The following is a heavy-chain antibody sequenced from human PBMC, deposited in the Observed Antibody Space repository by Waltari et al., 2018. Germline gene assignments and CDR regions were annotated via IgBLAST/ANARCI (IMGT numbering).Heavy chain of an antibody. J-gene: IGHJ5*02. D-gene: IGHD3-10*01. V-gene: IGHV4-34*01. CDR2: INHSGST. CDR3: ARGVRYYGSGRPNWFNP. CDR1: GGSFRGYY. Sequence: QVQLQQWGAGLLKPSETRSLDGAVYGGSFRGYYWSWIRQTPGKGLEWIGEINHSGSTNYNPSLKSRVTISVDTSKNQFSLKLSSVTAADTAVYYCARGVRYYGSGRPNWFNPWGQGTLVTVSS.